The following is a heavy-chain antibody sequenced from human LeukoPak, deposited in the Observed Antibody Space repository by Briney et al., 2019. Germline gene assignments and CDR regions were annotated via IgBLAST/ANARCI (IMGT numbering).Heavy chain of an antibody. CDR2: IFHSGST. D-gene: IGHD3-10*01. CDR1: GYSISSGDY. CDR3: ARGIYYLIEY. J-gene: IGHJ4*02. V-gene: IGHV4-38-2*01. Sequence: SETLSLTCAVSGYSISSGDYWGWIGQSPGKGLEWIGNIFHSGSTYHNPSLKSRVTISVDTSKNEFSLKLSSVTAADTAVYYCARGIYYLIEYWGQGTLVTVSS.